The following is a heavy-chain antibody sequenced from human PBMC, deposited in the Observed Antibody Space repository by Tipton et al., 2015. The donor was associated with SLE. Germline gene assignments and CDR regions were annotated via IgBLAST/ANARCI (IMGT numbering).Heavy chain of an antibody. V-gene: IGHV3-23*03. Sequence: SLRLSCAASGFTFSSYAMSWVRQAPGKGLEWVSVIYSGGSTCYADSVKGRFTISRDNSKNTLYLQMNSLRAEDTAVYYCAKDQPYGMDVWGQGTTVTVSS. CDR3: AKDQPYGMDV. CDR1: GFTFSSYA. CDR2: IYSGGST. J-gene: IGHJ6*02.